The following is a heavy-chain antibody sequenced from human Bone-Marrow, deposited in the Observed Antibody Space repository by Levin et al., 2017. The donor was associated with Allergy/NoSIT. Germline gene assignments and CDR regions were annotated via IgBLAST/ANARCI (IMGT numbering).Heavy chain of an antibody. CDR1: GFTFSSYS. D-gene: IGHD5-12*01. V-gene: IGHV3-21*01. CDR2: ISSSSSYI. J-gene: IGHJ4*02. Sequence: GGSLRLSCAASGFTFSSYSMNWVRQAPGKGLEWVSSISSSSSYIYYADSVKGRFTISRDNAKNSLYLQMNSLRAEDTAVYYCARDRAGAGPYSGYDWVYWGQGTLVTVSS. CDR3: ARDRAGAGPYSGYDWVY.